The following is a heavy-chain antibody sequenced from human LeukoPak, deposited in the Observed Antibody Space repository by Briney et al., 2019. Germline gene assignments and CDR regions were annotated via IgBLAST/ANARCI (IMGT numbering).Heavy chain of an antibody. CDR2: IYYTGIT. CDR3: ARLVRSLGEVDY. Sequence: SETLSLTCTVSGGSIFGHCFNWIRQPPGKGLEWIGYIYYTGITDYNPSLKSRVTISVDTSKNHFSLKLRSVTAADTAVYYCARLVRSLGEVDYWGQGALVTVSS. J-gene: IGHJ4*02. CDR1: GGSIFGHC. V-gene: IGHV4-59*11. D-gene: IGHD6-13*01.